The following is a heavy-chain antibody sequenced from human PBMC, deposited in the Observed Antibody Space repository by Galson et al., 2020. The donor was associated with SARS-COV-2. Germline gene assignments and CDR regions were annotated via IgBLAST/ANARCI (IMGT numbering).Heavy chain of an antibody. CDR3: AKERGYTDNALDY. Sequence: SLKISCGASGFTFDAYAMHWVRQAPGPGLAWVSGISSNSGNIASADSVKGRFTIARDNAKNSLYLQMNSLRAEDTALYYCAKERGYTDNALDYWGQGTLVTVSS. CDR2: ISSNSGNI. CDR1: GFTFDAYA. J-gene: IGHJ4*02. V-gene: IGHV3-9*01. D-gene: IGHD5-12*01.